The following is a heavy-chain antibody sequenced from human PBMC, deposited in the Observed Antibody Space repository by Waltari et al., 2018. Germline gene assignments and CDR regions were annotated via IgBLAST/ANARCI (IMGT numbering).Heavy chain of an antibody. CDR3: ARGDPFGSGSYHRWFDP. J-gene: IGHJ5*02. D-gene: IGHD3-10*01. V-gene: IGHV1-69*02. Sequence: QVQLVQSGAEVKKPGSSVKVSCKASGGTFSSHTISWERQAPGQGLEWMGRIIPILGIANYAQKFQGRVTITADKSTSTAYMELSSLRSEDTAVYYCARGDPFGSGSYHRWFDPWGQGTLVTVSS. CDR2: IIPILGIA. CDR1: GGTFSSHT.